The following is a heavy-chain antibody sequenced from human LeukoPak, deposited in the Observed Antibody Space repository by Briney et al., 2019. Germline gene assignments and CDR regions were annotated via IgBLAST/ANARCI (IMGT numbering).Heavy chain of an antibody. J-gene: IGHJ3*02. CDR2: IYYRGNT. CDR3: AILVRDAYNNDACDI. V-gene: IGHV4-59*08. Sequence: SETLSLTCTVSGGSISTYYWSWIRQPPGKGLEWIGYIYYRGNTNYNPSLQSRVSISVDTSKNQFSLKLTSVTAADTAVYYCAILVRDAYNNDACDIRGQGTMVTVSS. CDR1: GGSISTYY. D-gene: IGHD5-24*01.